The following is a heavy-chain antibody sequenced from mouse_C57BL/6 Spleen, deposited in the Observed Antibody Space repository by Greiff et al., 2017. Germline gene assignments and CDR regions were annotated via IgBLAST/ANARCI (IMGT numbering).Heavy chain of an antibody. CDR2: INPNNGGT. D-gene: IGHD2-1*01. CDR3: ASPMIYGNYDY. Sequence: EVQLQQSGPELVKPGASVKISCKASGYTFTDYYMNWVKQSHGKSLEWIGDINPNNGGTSYNQKFKGKATLTVDKSSSTAYMELRSLTSEDSAVYYCASPMIYGNYDYWGQGTTLTVSS. V-gene: IGHV1-26*01. CDR1: GYTFTDYY. J-gene: IGHJ2*01.